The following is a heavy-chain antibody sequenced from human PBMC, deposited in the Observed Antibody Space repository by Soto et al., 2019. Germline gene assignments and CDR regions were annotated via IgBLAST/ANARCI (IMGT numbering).Heavy chain of an antibody. Sequence: QVQLVQSGVEVKKPGASVKVSCETSGYTFSRHGINWVRRAPGQGLEWMAWISAHNGNTKYAEKFQGRISVTIETANSTAYMWVRSLSSDGIDEYSCGSESGNSNSWYEVDYWGQGTPVIVSS. J-gene: IGHJ4*02. CDR1: GYTFSRHG. CDR3: GSESGNSNSWYEVDY. D-gene: IGHD5-12*01. CDR2: ISAHNGNT. V-gene: IGHV1-18*03.